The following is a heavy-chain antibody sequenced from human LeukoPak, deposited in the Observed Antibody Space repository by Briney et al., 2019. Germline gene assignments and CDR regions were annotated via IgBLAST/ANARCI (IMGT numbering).Heavy chain of an antibody. CDR3: ARGYSSSFFDY. CDR2: IWHDGSNK. CDR1: GFTFSSYG. Sequence: GGSLRLSCAASGFTFSSYGMHWVRQAPGKGLEWVAVIWHDGSNKYYADSVKGRFTISRDNSKNTLYLQMNSLRAEGTAVYYCARGYSSSFFDYWGQGTLVTVSS. V-gene: IGHV3-33*01. J-gene: IGHJ4*02. D-gene: IGHD6-6*01.